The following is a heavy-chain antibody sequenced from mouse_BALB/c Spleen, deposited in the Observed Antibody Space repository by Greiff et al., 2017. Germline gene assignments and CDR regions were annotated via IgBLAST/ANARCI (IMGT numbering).Heavy chain of an antibody. J-gene: IGHJ2*01. CDR2: ISSGSSTI. V-gene: IGHV5-17*02. CDR1: GFTFSSFG. D-gene: IGHD2-2*01. CDR3: ARWLRRGGFDY. Sequence: EVMLVESGGGLVQPGGSRKLSCAASGFTFSSFGMHWVRQAPEKGLEWVAYISSGSSTIYYADTVKGRFTISRDNPKNTLFLQMTSLRSEDTAMYYCARWLRRGGFDYWGQGTNLTVSS.